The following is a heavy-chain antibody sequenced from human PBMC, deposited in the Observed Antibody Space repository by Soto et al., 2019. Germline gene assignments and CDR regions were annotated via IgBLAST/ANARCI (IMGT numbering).Heavy chain of an antibody. CDR3: ARDNPKVEMATIPEYWFDP. CDR2: TIPIFGTA. Sequence: GASVKVSCKASGGTFSSYAISWVRQAPGQGLEWMGGTIPIFGTANYAQKFQGRVTITADESTSTAYMELSSLRSEDTAVYYCARDNPKVEMATIPEYWFDPWGQGTLVTVSS. CDR1: GGTFSSYA. D-gene: IGHD5-12*01. J-gene: IGHJ5*02. V-gene: IGHV1-69*13.